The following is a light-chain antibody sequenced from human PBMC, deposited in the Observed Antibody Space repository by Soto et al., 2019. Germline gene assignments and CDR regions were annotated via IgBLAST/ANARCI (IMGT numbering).Light chain of an antibody. V-gene: IGLV1-40*01. J-gene: IGLJ3*02. CDR1: SSNIGAGYD. CDR2: GNS. CDR3: QSYDSSLSGWV. Sequence: QSVLTQPPSVSGAPGQRVTISCTGSSSNIGAGYDVHWYQQLPGTAPKLLIYGNSNRPSGVPDRFSGSKSGTSASLAITGLWAEDEADYYCQSYDSSLSGWVFGGGTTLTVL.